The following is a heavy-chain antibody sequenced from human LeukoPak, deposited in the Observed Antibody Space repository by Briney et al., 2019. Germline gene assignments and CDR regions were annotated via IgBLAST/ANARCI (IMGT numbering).Heavy chain of an antibody. CDR2: GHYSGTT. J-gene: IGHJ4*02. CDR1: GGSINSHY. CDR3: ARHGTGTGYPLDY. D-gene: IGHD3/OR15-3a*01. V-gene: IGHV4-59*08. Sequence: PSETLSLTCTVSGGSINSHYWSWIRQSPGKGLEWIAYGHYSGTTNYNPSLKSRVTISLDTSKNQFSLKLTSVSAADTAMYYCARHGTGTGYPLDYWGLGTLVTVSS.